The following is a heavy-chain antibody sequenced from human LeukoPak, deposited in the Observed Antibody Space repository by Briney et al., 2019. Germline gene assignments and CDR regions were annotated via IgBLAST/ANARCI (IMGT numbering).Heavy chain of an antibody. V-gene: IGHV4-59*01. J-gene: IGHJ4*02. Sequence: PSETLSLTCTVSGGSISSYYWSWIRQPPGKGLEWIGYIYYSGSAKYNPSLKSRVTISVDTSKNQFSLKLSSVTAADTAVYYCARSYGSGNYFDYWGQGTPVTVSS. CDR1: GGSISSYY. CDR3: ARSYGSGNYFDY. D-gene: IGHD3-10*01. CDR2: IYYSGSA.